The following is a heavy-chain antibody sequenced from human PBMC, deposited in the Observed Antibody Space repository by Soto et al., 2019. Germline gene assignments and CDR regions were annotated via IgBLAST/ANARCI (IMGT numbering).Heavy chain of an antibody. CDR3: ARESGWQREFDY. Sequence: GGSLRLSCAASGFTFSDYYMSWISQAPGKGLEWVSYISSSSSTIYYAASVKGRFTISRDNAKNSLYLQMNSLRDEDTAVYYCARESGWQREFDYWGHGTTVTVSS. CDR2: ISSSSSTI. CDR1: GFTFSDYY. V-gene: IGHV3-11*04. J-gene: IGHJ4*03. D-gene: IGHD6-25*01.